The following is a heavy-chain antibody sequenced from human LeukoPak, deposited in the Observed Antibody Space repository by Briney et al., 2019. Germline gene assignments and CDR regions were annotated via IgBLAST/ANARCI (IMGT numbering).Heavy chain of an antibody. J-gene: IGHJ6*02. D-gene: IGHD3-10*01. V-gene: IGHV1-69*13. CDR2: IIPIFGTA. CDR3: ARGGGPYYGMDV. CDR1: GGTFISYA. Sequence: SVKVSCKASGGTFISYAISWVRQAPGQGLEWMGGIIPIFGTANYAQKFQGRVTITADESTSTAYMELSSLRSEDTAVYYCARGGGPYYGMDVWGQGTTVTVSS.